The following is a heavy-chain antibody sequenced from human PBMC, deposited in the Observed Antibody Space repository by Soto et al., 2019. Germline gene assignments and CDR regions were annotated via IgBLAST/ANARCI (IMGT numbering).Heavy chain of an antibody. Sequence: QVQLVESGGGVVQPGRSLRLSCAASGFDFNTYGLHWVRQAPGKGLEWVAAISFDGGSQYYADSVKGRFTISRDKSNSTLYLHMNSLGAEDTATYFCAKDSSVTAAGSGGWFDPWGPGTLVSVS. CDR3: AKDSSVTAAGSGGWFDP. D-gene: IGHD6-13*01. V-gene: IGHV3-30*18. CDR2: ISFDGGSQ. CDR1: GFDFNTYG. J-gene: IGHJ5*02.